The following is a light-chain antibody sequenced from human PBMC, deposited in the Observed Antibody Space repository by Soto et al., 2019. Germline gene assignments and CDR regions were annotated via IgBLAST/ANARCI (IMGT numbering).Light chain of an antibody. CDR3: QQSYSTPWT. V-gene: IGKV1-39*01. J-gene: IGKJ1*01. CDR1: QSISSY. Sequence: DIQMTPSPSSLSASVGDRVNITCRASQSISSYLNWYQQKPGKAPKLLIYAASSLQSGVPSRFSGSGSGTDFTLTISSLQPEDFATYYCQQSYSTPWTFGQGTKVDIK. CDR2: AAS.